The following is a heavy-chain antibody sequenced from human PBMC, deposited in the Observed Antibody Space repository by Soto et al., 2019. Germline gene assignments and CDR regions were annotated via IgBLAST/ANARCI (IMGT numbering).Heavy chain of an antibody. V-gene: IGHV3-30*18. CDR3: AKDTQQLAYDY. CDR1: GFTFSTYG. D-gene: IGHD6-13*01. J-gene: IGHJ4*02. Sequence: QVQLVESGGGVVQPGRSLRLSCAASGFTFSTYGMHWVRQTPGKGLEWVALISYSGGVEYYADSVNGRFTISRDNSKNSLYLQMNSLRTEDTAVYYCAKDTQQLAYDYWGQGTLVTVSS. CDR2: ISYSGGVE.